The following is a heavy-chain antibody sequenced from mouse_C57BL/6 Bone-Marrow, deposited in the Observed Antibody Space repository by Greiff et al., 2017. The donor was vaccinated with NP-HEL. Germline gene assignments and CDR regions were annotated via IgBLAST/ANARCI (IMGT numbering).Heavy chain of an antibody. J-gene: IGHJ3*01. CDR1: GFPITSGYY. D-gene: IGHD1-1*01. Sequence: QVQLQQSGPGLVKPSQSLFLTCSITGFPITSGYYWIWIRQSPGKPLEWMGYITHSGETFYNPSLQSPISITRETSKNQFFLQLNSVTTEDTAMYFCGGAPSHYGGFAYWGQGTLVTVSA. CDR2: ITHSGET. V-gene: IGHV12-3*01. CDR3: GGAPSHYGGFAY.